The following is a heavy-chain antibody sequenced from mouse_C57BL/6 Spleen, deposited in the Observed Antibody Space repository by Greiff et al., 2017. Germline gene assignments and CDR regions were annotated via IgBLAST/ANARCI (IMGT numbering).Heavy chain of an antibody. CDR2: IYPGDGDT. D-gene: IGHD2-2*01. Sequence: QVQLQQSGAELVKPGASVKISCKASGYAFSSSWMNWVKQRPGKGLEWIGRIYPGDGDTNYNGKFKGKATLTADKSSSTAYMQLSSLTSEDASVLYCARRGGYDTYAMDYWGQGTSVTVSS. CDR1: GYAFSSSW. CDR3: ARRGGYDTYAMDY. J-gene: IGHJ4*01. V-gene: IGHV1-80*01.